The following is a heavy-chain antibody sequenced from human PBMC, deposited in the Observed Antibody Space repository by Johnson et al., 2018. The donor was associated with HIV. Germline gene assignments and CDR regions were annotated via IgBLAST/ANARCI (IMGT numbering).Heavy chain of an antibody. CDR1: GFTFSGYG. Sequence: QVQLVESGGGEVQPGRSLRLSCAASGFTFSGYGMHWVRQAPGKGLEWVAVISYDGSSKYYADSVKGRFTISRDNSKNTLYLQMNSLRAEDTAVYYCAREESIVVVIANQAFDIWGQGTMGTVSS. J-gene: IGHJ3*02. D-gene: IGHD2-21*01. CDR2: ISYDGSSK. V-gene: IGHV3-30*03. CDR3: AREESIVVVIANQAFDI.